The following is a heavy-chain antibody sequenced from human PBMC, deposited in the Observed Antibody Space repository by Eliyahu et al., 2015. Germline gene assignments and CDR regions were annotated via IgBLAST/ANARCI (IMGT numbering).Heavy chain of an antibody. V-gene: IGHV3-11*01. CDR2: ISSSGSTI. J-gene: IGHJ4*02. CDR3: ARDLDSSGYGS. CDR1: XFXFSDYY. Sequence: QVQLVESGGGLVKPGGSLXLSCAXXXFXFSDYYXXWIRQAPGKGLEWVSYISSSGSTIYYADSVKGRFTISRDNAKNSLYLQMNSLRAEDTAVYYCARDLDSSGYGSWGQGTLVTVSS. D-gene: IGHD3-22*01.